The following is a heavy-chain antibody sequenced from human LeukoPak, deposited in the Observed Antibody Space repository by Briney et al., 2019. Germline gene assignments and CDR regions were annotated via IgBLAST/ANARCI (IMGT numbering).Heavy chain of an antibody. Sequence: PSETLSLTCTVSGGSISSGDYYWSWIRQPPGKCLEWIGYIYYSGSTYYNPSLKSRVTISVDTSKNQFSLKLSSVTAADTAVYYCARGQRNYGLYFDYWGQGTLVTVSS. CDR1: GGSISSGDYY. CDR3: ARGQRNYGLYFDY. V-gene: IGHV4-30-4*08. D-gene: IGHD1-7*01. J-gene: IGHJ4*02. CDR2: IYYSGST.